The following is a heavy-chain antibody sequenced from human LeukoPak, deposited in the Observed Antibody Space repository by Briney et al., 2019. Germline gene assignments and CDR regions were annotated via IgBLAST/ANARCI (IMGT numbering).Heavy chain of an antibody. CDR1: GFTFDDYG. CDR3: ARDGWFGELLFDY. D-gene: IGHD3-10*01. J-gene: IGHJ4*02. Sequence: GGSLRLSCAASGFTFDDYGMSWVRPAPGKGLEWVSGINWNGGSTGYADSAKGRFTISRDNAKNSLYLQMNSLRAEDTALYYCARDGWFGELLFDYWGQGTLVTVSS. V-gene: IGHV3-20*04. CDR2: INWNGGST.